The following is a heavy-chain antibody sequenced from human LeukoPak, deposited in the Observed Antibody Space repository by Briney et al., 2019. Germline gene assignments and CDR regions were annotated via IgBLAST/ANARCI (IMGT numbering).Heavy chain of an antibody. CDR1: GFTFSSYG. V-gene: IGHV3-33*06. J-gene: IGHJ6*03. CDR2: IWCDGSNK. D-gene: IGHD1-26*01. CDR3: AKDPRGSYSRDYYYYMDV. Sequence: PGGSLTLSCAASGFTFSSYGMHWVRQAPGKGLEWVAVIWCDGSNKYYADSVKGRFTISRDNSKNTLYLQMNSLRAEDAAVYYCAKDPRGSYSRDYYYYMDVWGKGTTVTVSS.